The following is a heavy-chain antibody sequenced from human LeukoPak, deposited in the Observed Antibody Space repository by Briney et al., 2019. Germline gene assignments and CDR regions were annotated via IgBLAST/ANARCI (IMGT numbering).Heavy chain of an antibody. D-gene: IGHD1-26*01. Sequence: ASVKVSCKASGYTFTSYDINWVRQATGQGLEWMGWMNPNSGNTGYAQKFQGRVTITRNTSISTAYMELSSLRSDDTAVYYCAREGSGSSIEYYFDYWGQGTLVTVSS. V-gene: IGHV1-8*03. CDR3: AREGSGSSIEYYFDY. J-gene: IGHJ4*02. CDR1: GYTFTSYD. CDR2: MNPNSGNT.